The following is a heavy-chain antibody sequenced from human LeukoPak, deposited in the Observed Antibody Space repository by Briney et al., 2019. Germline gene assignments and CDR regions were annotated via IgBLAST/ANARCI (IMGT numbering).Heavy chain of an antibody. D-gene: IGHD5-24*01. V-gene: IGHV3-74*01. CDR3: ARARDGYNYLYFDY. CDR1: GFTFSSYW. J-gene: IGHJ4*02. CDR2: IKGDGSI. Sequence: PGGSLRLXCAASGFTFSSYWMHWVRHAPGKGLVWVSRIKGDGSIIYADSVKGRFTISRDNAKNTLYLQMNSLRAEDTAVYYCARARDGYNYLYFDYWGQGSLVTVSS.